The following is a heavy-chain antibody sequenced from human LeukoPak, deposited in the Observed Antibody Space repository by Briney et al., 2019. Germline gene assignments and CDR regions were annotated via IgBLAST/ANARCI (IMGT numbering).Heavy chain of an antibody. CDR1: GFTFSSYS. D-gene: IGHD6-13*01. V-gene: IGHV3-30*03. CDR2: ISYDGSNK. CDR3: ARNWPYSSSCPGG. Sequence: GGSLRLSCAASGFTFSSYSMNWVRQAPGKGLEWVAVISYDGSNKYYADSVKGRFTISRDNSKNTLYLQMNSLRAEDTAVYYCARNWPYSSSCPGGWGQGTLVTVSS. J-gene: IGHJ4*02.